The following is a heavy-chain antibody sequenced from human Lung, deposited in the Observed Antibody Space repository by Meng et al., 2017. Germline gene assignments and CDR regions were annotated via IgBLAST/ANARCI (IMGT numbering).Heavy chain of an antibody. V-gene: IGHV4-4*02. D-gene: IGHD1-7*01. CDR3: ARETLRELGLFHY. Sequence: LQLQESGPRLVQPSGTLSLACAVSGDSITRTQWWSWLRQTPGKGLEWIGEISHSGSTVYRPSLQGRVSISLDKSNNEFSLKLTSVTAADTAVYYCARETLRELGLFHYWGQGILVTVSS. J-gene: IGHJ4*02. CDR1: GDSITRTQW. CDR2: ISHSGST.